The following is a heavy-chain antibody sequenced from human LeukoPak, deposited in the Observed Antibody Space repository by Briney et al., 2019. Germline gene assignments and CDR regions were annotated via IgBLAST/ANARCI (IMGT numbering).Heavy chain of an antibody. CDR1: GFTFSSYW. Sequence: PGGSLRLSCAASGFTFSSYWMSWVRQAPGKGLEWVANIKQDGSEKYYVDSVKGRFTISRDNAKNSLYLQMNSLRAEDTAVYYCARGAYYDFWSGYYRDEYFQHRGQGTLVTVSS. J-gene: IGHJ1*01. D-gene: IGHD3-3*01. V-gene: IGHV3-7*01. CDR2: IKQDGSEK. CDR3: ARGAYYDFWSGYYRDEYFQH.